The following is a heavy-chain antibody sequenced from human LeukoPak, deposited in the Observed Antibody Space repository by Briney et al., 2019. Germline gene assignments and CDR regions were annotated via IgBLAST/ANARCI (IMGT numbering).Heavy chain of an antibody. D-gene: IGHD1-26*01. Sequence: PGGSLRLSCAASGFTFDDYTMHWVRQAPGKGLEWVSLISWDGGSTHYADSVKGRFTIYRDNSKNSLYLQMNSLRTEDTALYYCAKGSGSLSAFDIWGQGTMVTVSS. CDR3: AKGSGSLSAFDI. V-gene: IGHV3-43*01. CDR2: ISWDGGST. J-gene: IGHJ3*02. CDR1: GFTFDDYT.